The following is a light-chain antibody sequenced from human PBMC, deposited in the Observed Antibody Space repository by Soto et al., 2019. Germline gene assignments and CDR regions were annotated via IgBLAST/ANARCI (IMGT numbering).Light chain of an antibody. J-gene: IGKJ1*01. CDR1: RTINNF. Sequence: DIQMTQSPSSLSASVGDRVTITCRASRTINNFLSWYQQKPGKPPKLLIYGASRLQSGVPSRFSGSGSGTDFILTISSLQPDDFATYYCQHYNSYSEAFGQGTKVELK. V-gene: IGKV1-16*01. CDR2: GAS. CDR3: QHYNSYSEA.